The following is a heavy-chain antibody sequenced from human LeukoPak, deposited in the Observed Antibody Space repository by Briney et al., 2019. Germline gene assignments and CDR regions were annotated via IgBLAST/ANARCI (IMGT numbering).Heavy chain of an antibody. CDR3: AVVRGFWFDP. CDR2: IYYSGST. Sequence: SETLSLTCTVSGGSISSYYWSWIRQPPGKGLEWIGYIYYSGSTYYNPSLKSRVTISVDASKNQFSLKLSSVTAADTAVYYCAVVRGFWFDPWGQGTLVTVSS. V-gene: IGHV4-59*08. CDR1: GGSISSYY. D-gene: IGHD2-2*01. J-gene: IGHJ5*02.